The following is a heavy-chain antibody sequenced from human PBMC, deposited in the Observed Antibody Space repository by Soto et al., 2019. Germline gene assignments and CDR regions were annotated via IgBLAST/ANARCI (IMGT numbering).Heavy chain of an antibody. D-gene: IGHD2-2*01. CDR3: ARDSYCSSTSCYADAFDI. J-gene: IGHJ3*02. CDR2: ITSSSSYI. Sequence: EVQLVESGGGLVKPGGSPRLSCAASGFTFSSYSMNWVRQAPGKGLEWVSSITSSSSYIYYADSVKGRFTISRDNAKNSLYLQMNSLRAEDTAVYYCARDSYCSSTSCYADAFDIWGQGTMVTVSS. CDR1: GFTFSSYS. V-gene: IGHV3-21*01.